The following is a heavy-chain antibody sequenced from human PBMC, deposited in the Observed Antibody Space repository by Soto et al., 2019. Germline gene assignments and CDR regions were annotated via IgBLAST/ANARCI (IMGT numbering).Heavy chain of an antibody. Sequence: SETLSLTCTVSGASISGFYWSWIRKSAGKGLEWIGRIYATGTTDYNPSLKSRVMMSVHTSKKQFSLKLRSVTAADTAVYYCVRDGTKTLRDWFDPWGQGISVTVSS. D-gene: IGHD1-1*01. J-gene: IGHJ5*02. CDR2: IYATGTT. V-gene: IGHV4-4*07. CDR3: VRDGTKTLRDWFDP. CDR1: GASISGFY.